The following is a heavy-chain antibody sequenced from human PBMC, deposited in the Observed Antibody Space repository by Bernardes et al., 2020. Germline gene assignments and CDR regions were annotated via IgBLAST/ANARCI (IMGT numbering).Heavy chain of an antibody. Sequence: TLSLTCAVYGGSFRGYYWSWIRQPPGKGLEWIGEINHSGSTNSNPSLKSRVTISVDTSKNQFSLKLSSVTAADTAVYYCARGGYCSSTSCYFWAKINWFDPWGQGTLVTVSS. V-gene: IGHV4-34*01. CDR1: GGSFRGYY. CDR2: INHSGST. CDR3: ARGGYCSSTSCYFWAKINWFDP. D-gene: IGHD2-2*01. J-gene: IGHJ5*02.